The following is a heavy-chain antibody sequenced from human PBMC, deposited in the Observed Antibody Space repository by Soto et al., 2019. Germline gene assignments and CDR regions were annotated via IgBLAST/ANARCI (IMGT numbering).Heavy chain of an antibody. Sequence: EVQVVESGGGLVKPGGSLRLSCVASGFNFSNYGMNWVRQAPGKGLEWVSSISSSRSYISYADSMKGRFTISRDNAKNLVCLQMDSLRAEDTAVYFCARSDCTSTSCYVVWFDPWGQGTLVTVSS. J-gene: IGHJ5*02. V-gene: IGHV3-21*01. D-gene: IGHD2-2*01. CDR3: ARSDCTSTSCYVVWFDP. CDR2: ISSSRSYI. CDR1: GFNFSNYG.